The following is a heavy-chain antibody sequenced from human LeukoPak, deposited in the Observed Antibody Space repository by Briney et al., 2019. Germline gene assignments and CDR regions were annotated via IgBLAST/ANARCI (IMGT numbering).Heavy chain of an antibody. V-gene: IGHV3-53*05. D-gene: IGHD6-13*01. J-gene: IGHJ4*02. Sequence: GGSLRLSCAASGFTVSSNYMSWVRQAPGKGLEWVSVIYGGGSTYYADSVKGRFTISRDNSRNTLYLQMNSLRAEDTAVYYCAREQPSTWYFHWGQGTLVTVSS. CDR1: GFTVSSNY. CDR3: AREQPSTWYFH. CDR2: IYGGGST.